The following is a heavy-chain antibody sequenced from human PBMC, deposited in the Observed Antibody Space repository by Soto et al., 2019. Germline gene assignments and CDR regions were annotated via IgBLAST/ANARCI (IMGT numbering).Heavy chain of an antibody. CDR1: GFTFSSYA. Sequence: GGSLRLSCAASGFTFSSYAMHWVRQAPGKGLEYVSAISSNGGSTYYANSVKGRFTISRDNSKNTLYFQMGSLRAEDMAVYYCARGGLDCSSTSCYEWYYYYYMDVWGKGTTVTVSS. CDR2: ISSNGGST. V-gene: IGHV3-64*01. D-gene: IGHD2-2*01. CDR3: ARGGLDCSSTSCYEWYYYYYMDV. J-gene: IGHJ6*03.